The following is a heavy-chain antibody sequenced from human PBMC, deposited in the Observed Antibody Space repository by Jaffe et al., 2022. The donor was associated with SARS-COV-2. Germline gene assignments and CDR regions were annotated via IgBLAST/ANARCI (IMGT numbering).Heavy chain of an antibody. CDR1: GFTFSSYW. J-gene: IGHJ3*02. CDR2: IKQDGSEK. CDR3: ARVRGGWLRSGAFDI. Sequence: EVQLVESGGGLVQPGGSLRLSCAASGFTFSSYWMSWVRQAPGKGLEWVANIKQDGSEKYYVDSVKGRFTISRDNAKNSLYLQMNSLRAEDTAVYYCARVRGGWLRSGAFDIWGQGTMVTVSS. V-gene: IGHV3-7*03. D-gene: IGHD5-12*01.